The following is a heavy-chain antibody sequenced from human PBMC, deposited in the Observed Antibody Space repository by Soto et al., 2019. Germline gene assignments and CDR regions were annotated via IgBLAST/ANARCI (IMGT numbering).Heavy chain of an antibody. V-gene: IGHV3-15*01. Sequence: GGSLRLSCAASEFTFANAWISWVRQAPGKGLEWVGRIKSRADGGTTDYAAPVKGRFTISRDESQNTLYLQMNSLKTEDTAVYYCTSLYYGHWGQGTLVTVSS. J-gene: IGHJ4*02. CDR3: TSLYYGH. D-gene: IGHD4-17*01. CDR1: EFTFANAW. CDR2: IKSRADGGTT.